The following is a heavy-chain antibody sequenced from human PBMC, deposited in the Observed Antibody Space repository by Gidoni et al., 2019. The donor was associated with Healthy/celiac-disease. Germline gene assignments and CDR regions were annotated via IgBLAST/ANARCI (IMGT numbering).Heavy chain of an antibody. CDR1: GFTFSSYS. CDR3: ARGLGYCSGGSCYVFDY. Sequence: EVQLVESGGGLVKPGGSLRLSCAASGFTFSSYSMNWVRQAPGKGLEWVSSISSSSSYIYYADSVKGRFTISRDNAKNSLYLQMNSLRAEDTAVYYCARGLGYCSGGSCYVFDYWGQGTLVTVSS. D-gene: IGHD2-15*01. J-gene: IGHJ4*02. CDR2: ISSSSSYI. V-gene: IGHV3-21*01.